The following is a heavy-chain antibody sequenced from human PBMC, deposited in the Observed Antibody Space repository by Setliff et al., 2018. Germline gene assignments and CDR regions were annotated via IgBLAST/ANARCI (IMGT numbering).Heavy chain of an antibody. J-gene: IGHJ4*02. CDR3: ATTGTYRYFDY. CDR1: GGSFSRYY. D-gene: IGHD1-1*01. Sequence: PSETLSLTCGASGGSFSRYYWAWIRQPPGKGLEWIGNIYYSGTTYSNPSLKSRVTMSVDTSKNQFALRLTPVTASDTAVYYCATTGTYRYFDYWGQGTLVTVSS. V-gene: IGHV4-59*04. CDR2: IYYSGTT.